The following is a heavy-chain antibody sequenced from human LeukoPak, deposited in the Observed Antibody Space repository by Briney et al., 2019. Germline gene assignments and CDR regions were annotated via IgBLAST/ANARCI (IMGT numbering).Heavy chain of an antibody. CDR2: IYPGDSDT. J-gene: IGHJ3*02. CDR1: GYSFTSCW. V-gene: IGHV5-51*01. D-gene: IGHD3-22*01. CDR3: ARRGYYDSSGYGRAQGDAFDI. Sequence: GESLKISCKGSGYSFTSCWIGWVRQMPGKGLEWMGIIYPGDSDTRYSPSFQGQVTISADKSISTAYLQWSSLKASDTAMYYCARRGYYDSSGYGRAQGDAFDIWGQGTMVTVSS.